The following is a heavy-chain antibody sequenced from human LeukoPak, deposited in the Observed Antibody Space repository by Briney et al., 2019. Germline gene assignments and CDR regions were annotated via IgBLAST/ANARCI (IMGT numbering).Heavy chain of an antibody. Sequence: GGSLRLSCAASGFTFSSFPMAGARRAPGKGLEYVSAISPSGGSTYYADSVRGRFTISRDNSKNTLYLQMTSLRAEDTAVYYCAKALDFDYWGQGTLVTVSS. J-gene: IGHJ4*02. CDR1: GFTFSSFP. CDR2: ISPSGGST. V-gene: IGHV3-23*01. CDR3: AKALDFDY.